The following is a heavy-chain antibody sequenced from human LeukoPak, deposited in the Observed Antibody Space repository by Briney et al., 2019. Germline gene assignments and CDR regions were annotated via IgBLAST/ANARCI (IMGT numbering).Heavy chain of an antibody. CDR1: GYTFTSYG. D-gene: IGHD4-17*01. Sequence: ASVKVSCKASGYTFTSYGISWVRQAPGQGLEWMGWISAYNGNTNYAQKLQDRVTMTTDTSTSTAYMELRSLRSDDTAVYYCARAPSYGDYGYFDYWGQGTLVTVSS. J-gene: IGHJ4*02. CDR2: ISAYNGNT. V-gene: IGHV1-18*01. CDR3: ARAPSYGDYGYFDY.